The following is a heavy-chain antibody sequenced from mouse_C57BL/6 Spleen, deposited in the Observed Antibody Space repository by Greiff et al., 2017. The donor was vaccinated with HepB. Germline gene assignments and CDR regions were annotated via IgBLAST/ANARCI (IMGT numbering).Heavy chain of an antibody. CDR1: GYTFTSYW. CDR2: IDPSDSYT. CDR3: ARHYGKAMDY. D-gene: IGHD1-1*01. J-gene: IGHJ4*01. V-gene: IGHV1-50*01. Sequence: QLQQPGAELVKPGASVKLSCKASGYTFTSYWMQWVKQRPGQGLEWIGEIDPSDSYTNYNQKFKGKATLTVDTSSSTAYMQLSSLTSEDSAVYYCARHYGKAMDYWGQGTSVTVSS.